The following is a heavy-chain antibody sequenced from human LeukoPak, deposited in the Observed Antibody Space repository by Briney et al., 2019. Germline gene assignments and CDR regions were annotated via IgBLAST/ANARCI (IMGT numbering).Heavy chain of an antibody. D-gene: IGHD4-17*01. CDR3: ARDDYGDYVYYYGMDV. Sequence: GGSLRLSCAASGFTFSSYAMSWVRQAPGKGLEWVSAISSSSSYIYYADSVKGRFTISRDNAKNSLYLQMNSLRAEDTAVYYCARDDYGDYVYYYGMDVWGQGTTVTVSS. V-gene: IGHV3-21*01. CDR1: GFTFSSYA. J-gene: IGHJ6*02. CDR2: ISSSSSYI.